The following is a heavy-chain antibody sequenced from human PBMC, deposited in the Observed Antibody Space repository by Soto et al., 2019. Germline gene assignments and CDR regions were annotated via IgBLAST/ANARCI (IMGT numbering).Heavy chain of an antibody. V-gene: IGHV4-4*02. J-gene: IGHJ4*02. CDR2: IFHSGST. D-gene: IGHD1-26*01. CDR3: ARVSSGSHSDS. Sequence: QVQLQESGPGLVKPSGTLSLTCAVSGGSISSNNWWSWVRQPPGKGLEWIGEIFHSGSTYYSPSLKCRVTISVHKSNKYFSLNLTSVTAAATAVYYCARVSSGSHSDSWGQGTLVTVSS. CDR1: GGSISSNNW.